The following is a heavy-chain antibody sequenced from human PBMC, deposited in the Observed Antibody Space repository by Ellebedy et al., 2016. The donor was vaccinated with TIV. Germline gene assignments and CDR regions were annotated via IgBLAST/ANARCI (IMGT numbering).Heavy chain of an antibody. CDR2: ISSSSSTI. V-gene: IGHV3-48*02. D-gene: IGHD3-10*01. Sequence: PGGSLRLSCAASGFTFSSYSMNWVRQAPGKGLEWVSYISSSSSTIYYADSVKGRFTISRDNAKNSLYLQVNSLRDEDKAVYSCARDPGAEYYGSGAIDYWGQGTLVTVSS. CDR3: ARDPGAEYYGSGAIDY. CDR1: GFTFSSYS. J-gene: IGHJ4*02.